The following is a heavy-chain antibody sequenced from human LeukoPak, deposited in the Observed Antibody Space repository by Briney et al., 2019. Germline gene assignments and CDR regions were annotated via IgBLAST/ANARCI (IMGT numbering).Heavy chain of an antibody. CDR3: AKGSSSGLYYYYHMDV. Sequence: PGGSLRLSCAASGFTLSSYAMSWVRQAPGKGLEWVPAISGSDGSTYYADSVKGRFTISRDNSKNTLYVQMNSLRAEDTAVYYCAKGSSSGLYYYYHMDVWGKGTTVTVSS. CDR1: GFTLSSYA. CDR2: ISGSDGST. J-gene: IGHJ6*03. V-gene: IGHV3-23*01. D-gene: IGHD2-15*01.